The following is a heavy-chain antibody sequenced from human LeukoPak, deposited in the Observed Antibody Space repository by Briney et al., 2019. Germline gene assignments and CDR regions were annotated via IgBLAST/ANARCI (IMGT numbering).Heavy chain of an antibody. D-gene: IGHD3-16*02. CDR1: GGSISSSSYY. Sequence: SETLSLTCTVSGGSISSSSYYWGWIRHPPGKGLEWIGSIYYSGSTYYNPSLKSRVTISVDTSKNQFSLKLSSVTAADTAVYYCARNPSDPDYDYVWGSYRTYYFDYWGQGTLVTVSS. CDR2: IYYSGST. CDR3: ARNPSDPDYDYVWGSYRTYYFDY. J-gene: IGHJ4*02. V-gene: IGHV4-39*01.